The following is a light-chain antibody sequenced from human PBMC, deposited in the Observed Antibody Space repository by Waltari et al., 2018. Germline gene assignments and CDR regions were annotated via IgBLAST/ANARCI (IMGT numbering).Light chain of an antibody. CDR3: QQYNGYSRT. Sequence: DIQMTQSPSNLSASVGDRVTITCRAIESISRWMAWYQQKPGKAPKLLIYEASSLESGVPSRFSGSGSATEFTLTISNLQPDDFSTYYCQQYNGYSRTFGQGTKLEIK. CDR2: EAS. J-gene: IGKJ2*01. V-gene: IGKV1-5*03. CDR1: ESISRW.